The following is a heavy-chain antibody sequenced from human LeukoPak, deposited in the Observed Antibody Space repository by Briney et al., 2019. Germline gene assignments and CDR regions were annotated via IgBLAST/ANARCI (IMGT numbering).Heavy chain of an antibody. Sequence: EASVKVSCKASGYTFISYDINWVRQATGQGLEWMGWMNPNSGITGYAQKFQGRVSMTRNTSIGTAYMELSSLKYEDTAVYYCARGLYYYDSNGRTPYDYWGQGTLVTVSS. CDR1: GYTFISYD. CDR3: ARGLYYYDSNGRTPYDY. CDR2: MNPNSGIT. J-gene: IGHJ4*02. D-gene: IGHD3-22*01. V-gene: IGHV1-8*01.